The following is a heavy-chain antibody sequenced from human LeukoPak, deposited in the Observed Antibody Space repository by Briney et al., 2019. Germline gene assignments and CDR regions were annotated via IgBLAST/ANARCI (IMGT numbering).Heavy chain of an antibody. CDR2: IKQDGSEK. Sequence: GGSLRLSCAASGFTFSSYWMSWVRQAPGKGLEWVANIKQDGSEKYYVDSVKGRFTISRDNAKNSLYLQMNSLRAEDTAVYYCSKVAGRSYSYYMDVWGKGTTVTVSS. J-gene: IGHJ6*03. CDR3: SKVAGRSYSYYMDV. CDR1: GFTFSSYW. V-gene: IGHV3-7*01. D-gene: IGHD6-19*01.